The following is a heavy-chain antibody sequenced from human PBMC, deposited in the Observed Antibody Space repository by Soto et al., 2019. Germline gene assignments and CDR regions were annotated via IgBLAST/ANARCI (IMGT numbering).Heavy chain of an antibody. D-gene: IGHD6-6*01. CDR2: ISAYNGNT. V-gene: IGHV1-18*01. CDR3: AREAYSSSRGGFDF. CDR1: GYTFTSYG. J-gene: IGHJ4*02. Sequence: QVQLVQSGAEVKQPGASVKVSCKASGYTFTSYGISWVRQAPGQGLEWMGWISAYNGNTNYAQKLQGRVTMTTDTSTSAAYRELRRLRSDDTAVYYCAREAYSSSRGGFDFWGQGTLVTVSS.